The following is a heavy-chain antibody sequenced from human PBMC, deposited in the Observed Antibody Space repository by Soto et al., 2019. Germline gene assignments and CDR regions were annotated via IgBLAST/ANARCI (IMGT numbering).Heavy chain of an antibody. CDR3: ARDGRMVRGVISGYYYYMDV. J-gene: IGHJ6*03. D-gene: IGHD3-10*01. Sequence: QVQLVESGGGVVQPGGSLRLSCAASGFTFSSYGMHWVRQAPGKGLEWVAVIWYDGSNKYYADSVKGRFTISRDNSKNTLYLQMNSLRAEDTAVYYCARDGRMVRGVISGYYYYMDVWGKGTTVTVSS. CDR1: GFTFSSYG. CDR2: IWYDGSNK. V-gene: IGHV3-33*01.